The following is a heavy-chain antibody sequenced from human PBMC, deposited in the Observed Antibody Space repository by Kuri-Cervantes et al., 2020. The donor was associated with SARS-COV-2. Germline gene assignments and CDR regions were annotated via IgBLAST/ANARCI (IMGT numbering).Heavy chain of an antibody. Sequence: GESLKISCAASGFTFSSYEMNWVRQAPGKGLEWVSSISSSGTYIYYADSVKGRFTISRDIAKNSLYLQMNSLRAEDTAVYYCARGASPDGYNSLVSNYFDYWGQGTLVTVSS. CDR2: ISSSGTYI. CDR3: ARGASPDGYNSLVSNYFDY. V-gene: IGHV3-21*01. D-gene: IGHD5-24*01. CDR1: GFTFSSYE. J-gene: IGHJ4*02.